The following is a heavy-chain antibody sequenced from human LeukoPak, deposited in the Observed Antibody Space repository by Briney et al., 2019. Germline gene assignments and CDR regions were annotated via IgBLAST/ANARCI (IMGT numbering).Heavy chain of an antibody. CDR2: INHSGST. Sequence: SETLSLTCAVYGGSFSGYYWSWIRQPPGKGLEWIGEINHSGSTNYNPSPKSRVTISVDTSKNQFSLKLSSVTAADTAVYYCARHAVRHYDYVWGSYRSFDYWGQGTLVTVSS. V-gene: IGHV4-34*01. CDR3: ARHAVRHYDYVWGSYRSFDY. CDR1: GGSFSGYY. J-gene: IGHJ4*02. D-gene: IGHD3-16*02.